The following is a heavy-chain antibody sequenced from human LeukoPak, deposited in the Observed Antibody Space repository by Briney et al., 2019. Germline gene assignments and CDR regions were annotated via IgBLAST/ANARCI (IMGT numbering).Heavy chain of an antibody. V-gene: IGHV3-30*18. J-gene: IGHJ6*02. Sequence: GGSLRLSCAASGFTFSNYAMSWVRQAPGKGLEWVAVISYDGSNKYYADSVKGRFTISRDNSKNTLYLQMNSLRAEDTAVYYCAKPLLQYQLPYGMDVWGQGTTVTVSS. CDR1: GFTFSNYA. D-gene: IGHD2-2*01. CDR3: AKPLLQYQLPYGMDV. CDR2: ISYDGSNK.